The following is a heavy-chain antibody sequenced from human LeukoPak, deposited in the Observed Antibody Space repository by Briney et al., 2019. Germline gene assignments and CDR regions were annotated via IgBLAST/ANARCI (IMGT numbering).Heavy chain of an antibody. D-gene: IGHD5-18*01. CDR1: GFTFSSYS. CDR2: ISSSSSYI. V-gene: IGHV3-21*01. Sequence: GGSLRLSCAASGFTFSSYSMNWVRQAPGKGLEWVSSISSSSSYIYYADSVKGRFTISRDNAKNSLYLQMNSLRAEDTAVYYCASVSSGRYSYGVYYFDYWGQGTLVTVSS. CDR3: ASVSSGRYSYGVYYFDY. J-gene: IGHJ4*02.